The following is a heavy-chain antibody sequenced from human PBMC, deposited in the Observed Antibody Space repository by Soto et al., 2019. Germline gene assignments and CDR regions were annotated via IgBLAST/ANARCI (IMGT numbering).Heavy chain of an antibody. CDR3: ARETGRVSVVVITRSEGCFET. V-gene: IGHV3-23*01. CDR1: GFTFSKHA. J-gene: IGHJ4*02. CDR2: ISGGGHVT. D-gene: IGHD3-22*01. Sequence: EVQMLESGGGLTQPGGSLRLSCEASGFTFSKHAMSWVRQAPGKGLEWVSGISGGGHVTYYADSVKGRFTISSENSKSTRCWQLKGLTAEHRAIYYCARETGRVSVVVITRSEGCFETWGPGNLVTVS.